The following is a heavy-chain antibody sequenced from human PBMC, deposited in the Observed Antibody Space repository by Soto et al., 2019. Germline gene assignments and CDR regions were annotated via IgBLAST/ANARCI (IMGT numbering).Heavy chain of an antibody. V-gene: IGHV4-30-4*01. CDR2: ITYSGST. CDR3: ARVTGSWTIEY. CDR1: GGSISSGDYY. Sequence: SETLSLTCTVSGGSISSGDYYWTWIRQPPGKDLEWIAYITYSGSTYYNPSLKSRVTISVDTSKNQFSLKVNSVTAADTAVYHCARVTGSWTIEYWGQGTLVTVS. J-gene: IGHJ4*02. D-gene: IGHD6-13*01.